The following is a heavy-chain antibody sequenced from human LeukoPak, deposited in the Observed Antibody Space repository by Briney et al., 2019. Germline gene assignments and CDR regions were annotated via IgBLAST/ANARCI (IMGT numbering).Heavy chain of an antibody. CDR1: GFIFSSYW. CDR2: IKQDGSEK. CDR3: ARAYYGSGSPFDY. J-gene: IGHJ4*02. Sequence: GGSLRLSCAGSGFIFSSYWMSWVRQAPGKGLEWVANIKQDGSEKYYVDSVKGRFTISRDNAKNSLYLQMNSLRAEDTAVYYCARAYYGSGSPFDYWGQGTLVTASS. D-gene: IGHD3-10*01. V-gene: IGHV3-7*04.